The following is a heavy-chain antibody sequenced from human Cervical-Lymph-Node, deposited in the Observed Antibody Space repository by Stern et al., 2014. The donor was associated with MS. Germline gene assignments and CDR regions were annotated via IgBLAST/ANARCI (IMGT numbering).Heavy chain of an antibody. V-gene: IGHV6-1*01. D-gene: IGHD1-14*01. J-gene: IGHJ1*01. CDR3: ARVDRYRGEYFQH. CDR1: GDSVSSNSAA. CDR2: TLYRSRWDN. Sequence: VQLVESGPGLVKPSQTLSVTCAISGDSVSSNSAAWNWIRQSPSRGLEWLGRTLYRSRWDNDYAVSVKSRITINSDTSKNQFSLQLNSVTPEDTAVYYCARVDRYRGEYFQHWGQGTLVTVSS.